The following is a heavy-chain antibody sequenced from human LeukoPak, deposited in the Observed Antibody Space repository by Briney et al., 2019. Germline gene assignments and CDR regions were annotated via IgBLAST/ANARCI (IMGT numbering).Heavy chain of an antibody. CDR1: GFTFSSYA. Sequence: RSLRRSCAASGFTFSSYAMSWVRQAPGKGLEWVSAISGSGGSTYYADSVKGRFTISRDNSKNTLYLQMNSLRAEDTAVYYCAKDPYDILTGPTFDYWGQGTLGSVSS. CDR2: ISGSGGST. CDR3: AKDPYDILTGPTFDY. V-gene: IGHV3-23*01. D-gene: IGHD3-9*01. J-gene: IGHJ4*02.